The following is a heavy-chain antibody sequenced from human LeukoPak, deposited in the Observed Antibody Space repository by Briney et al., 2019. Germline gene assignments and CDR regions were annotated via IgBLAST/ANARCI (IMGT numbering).Heavy chain of an antibody. CDR2: IKQDGSEK. D-gene: IGHD6-13*01. CDR1: GFTFSSYW. Sequence: GGSLRLSCAASGFTFSSYWMSWVRQAPGKGLEWVANIKQDGSEKYYVDSVKGRFTISRDNAKNSLYLQMNSLRAEDTAVYYCAREGYSSSWYQEPNFGYWGQGTLVTVSS. CDR3: AREGYSSSWYQEPNFGY. V-gene: IGHV3-7*03. J-gene: IGHJ4*02.